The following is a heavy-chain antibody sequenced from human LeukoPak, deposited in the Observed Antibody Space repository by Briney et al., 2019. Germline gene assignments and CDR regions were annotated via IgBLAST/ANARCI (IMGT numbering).Heavy chain of an antibody. D-gene: IGHD6-13*01. J-gene: IGHJ3*01. V-gene: IGHV4-39*02. Sequence: SENLSLTCTVSGGSISSSSYYWGWIRPPPGKGLEWIGSTYYSGNTYYSPSLKSRVTISVDTSKNHFSLKLSSVTAADTAVYYCARLFSSSWYRGAFDLWGQGTMVTVSS. CDR2: TYYSGNT. CDR3: ARLFSSSWYRGAFDL. CDR1: GGSISSSSYY.